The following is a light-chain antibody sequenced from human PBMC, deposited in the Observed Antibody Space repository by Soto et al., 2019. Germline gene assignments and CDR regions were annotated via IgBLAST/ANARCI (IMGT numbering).Light chain of an antibody. CDR2: GAS. Sequence: EIVLTQSPGTLSLSPGERATLSCRASQSVNNNLAWYQQKLGQAPRVLIYGASTRATGIPARFTGSGSGTEFILTISSLEPEDFAVYYCQQRSNWPPTFGQGTRLEIK. CDR1: QSVNNN. V-gene: IGKV3-11*01. CDR3: QQRSNWPPT. J-gene: IGKJ5*01.